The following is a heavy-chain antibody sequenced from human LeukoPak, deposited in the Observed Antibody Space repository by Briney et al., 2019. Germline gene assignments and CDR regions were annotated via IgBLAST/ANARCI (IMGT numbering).Heavy chain of an antibody. CDR3: ARKAVPGTAAAGTDY. CDR1: GFAFSSYA. V-gene: IGHV3-30*01. J-gene: IGHJ4*02. D-gene: IGHD6-13*01. CDR2: ISYDGTYN. Sequence: PGRSLRLSCAASGFAFSSYAMHWVRQAPGKGLEWVAVISYDGTYNFYADFVKGRFTISRDNSKNTLFLQVNSLRPEDTAVYYCARKAVPGTAAAGTDYWGQGTLVTVSS.